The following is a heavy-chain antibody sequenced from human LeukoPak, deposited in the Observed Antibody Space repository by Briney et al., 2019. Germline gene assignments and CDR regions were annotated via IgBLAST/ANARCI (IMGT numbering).Heavy chain of an antibody. CDR2: IIPIFATA. J-gene: IGHJ4*02. Sequence: SVKVSCKASGGTFISYAISWVRQAPGQGLEWMGGIIPIFATANYAQKFQGRVTITADESTSTAYMELSSLRSEDTAVYYCARGPITTRSHFDYWGQGTLVTVSS. CDR1: GGTFISYA. V-gene: IGHV1-69*13. D-gene: IGHD3-22*01. CDR3: ARGPITTRSHFDY.